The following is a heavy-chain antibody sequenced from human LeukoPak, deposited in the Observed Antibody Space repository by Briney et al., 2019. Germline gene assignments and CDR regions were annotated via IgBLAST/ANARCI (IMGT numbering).Heavy chain of an antibody. J-gene: IGHJ4*02. D-gene: IGHD3-10*01. Sequence: LPGGSLRLSCTASTLILSDHIVDWVRQAPGKGLEWVSGISWNSGSIGYADSVKGRFTISRDNAKNSLYLQMNSLRAEDTALYYCAKDRSSGSYYFDYFDYWGQGTLVTASS. CDR2: ISWNSGSI. CDR1: TLILSDHI. V-gene: IGHV3-9*01. CDR3: AKDRSSGSYYFDYFDY.